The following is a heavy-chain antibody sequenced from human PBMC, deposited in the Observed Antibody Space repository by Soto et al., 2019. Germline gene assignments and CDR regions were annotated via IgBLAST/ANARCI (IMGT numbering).Heavy chain of an antibody. Sequence: PSETLSLTCAVSGYSISSGYHWGWIRQPPGKGLEWLGSVHHSGSTYYNPSLKSRLTISLDTSKNQFSLRLLSVTDADTAVYYCARGQRFSDWFDPWGQGTLVTVSS. V-gene: IGHV4-38-2*01. CDR3: ARGQRFSDWFDP. J-gene: IGHJ5*02. CDR1: GYSISSGYH. CDR2: VHHSGST. D-gene: IGHD3-3*01.